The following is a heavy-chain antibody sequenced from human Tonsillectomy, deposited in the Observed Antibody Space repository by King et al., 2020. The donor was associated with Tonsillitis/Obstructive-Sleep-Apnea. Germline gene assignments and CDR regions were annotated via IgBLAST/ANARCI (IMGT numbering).Heavy chain of an antibody. D-gene: IGHD6-19*01. CDR3: AREGYYSVWFDY. V-gene: IGHV3-33*01. CDR2: IWSDGSNK. J-gene: IGHJ5*01. Sequence: VQLVESGGGVVQPGRSLRLSCAASGFTFSSYGMHWVRQAPGKGLEWVAVIWSDGSNKYYADSVKGRFTISRDNSKNTLYLQMNSLRAEDTAVYYCAREGYYSVWFDYWGQGTQVTVSS. CDR1: GFTFSSYG.